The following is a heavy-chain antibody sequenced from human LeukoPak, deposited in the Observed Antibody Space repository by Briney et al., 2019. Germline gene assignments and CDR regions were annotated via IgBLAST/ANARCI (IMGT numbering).Heavy chain of an antibody. CDR2: ISSSSSTI. CDR3: ARDVGVATTDY. D-gene: IGHD5-12*01. Sequence: PGGSLRLSCAASGFTFSSYSMNWVRQAPGKGLEWVSYISSSSSTIYYADSVKGRFTISRDNAKNSLYLQMNSLRAEDTAVYYCARDVGVATTDYWGQGTLVTVSS. J-gene: IGHJ4*02. V-gene: IGHV3-48*04. CDR1: GFTFSSYS.